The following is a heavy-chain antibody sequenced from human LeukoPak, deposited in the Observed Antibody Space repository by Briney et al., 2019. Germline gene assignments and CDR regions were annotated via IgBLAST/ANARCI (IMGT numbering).Heavy chain of an antibody. J-gene: IGHJ4*02. CDR1: GGTFSSYA. D-gene: IGHD3-10*01. V-gene: IGHV1-69*13. CDR2: IIPIFGTA. CDR3: ARVPSSAHQLFSSDY. Sequence: SVKVSCKASGGTFSSYAISWVRQAPGQGLEWMGGIIPIFGTANYAQKFQGRVTITADESTSTAYMELSSLRFEDTAVYYCARVPSSAHQLFSSDYWGQGTLVTVSS.